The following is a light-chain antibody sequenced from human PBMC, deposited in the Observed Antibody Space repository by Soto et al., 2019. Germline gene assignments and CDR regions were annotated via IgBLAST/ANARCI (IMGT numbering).Light chain of an antibody. CDR3: QHYNSYSEA. CDR2: EAS. J-gene: IGKJ1*01. V-gene: IGKV1-5*03. Sequence: DIQMTQSPWARAASVGGGGTSTCRASQGIRKDLGWYQQKPGKAPKLLIYEASTLKSGVPSRFSGSGSETEFTLTISSLQPDDFATYYCQHYNSYSEAFGQGTTVDIK. CDR1: QGIRKD.